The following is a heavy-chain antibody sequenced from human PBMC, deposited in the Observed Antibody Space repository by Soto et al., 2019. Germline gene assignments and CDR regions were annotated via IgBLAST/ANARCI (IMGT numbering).Heavy chain of an antibody. CDR2: INEDGNEK. Sequence: PGGSLRLSCAASRFSFANYWMSWVRQAPGKGLEWVGHINEDGNEKSYADSVRGRFTISRDNAKKSVYLQMNSMRAEDTAVYYCARGIDDQASYGMDLWGQGTTVTVSS. V-gene: IGHV3-7*01. CDR3: ARGIDDQASYGMDL. D-gene: IGHD3-16*02. CDR1: RFSFANYW. J-gene: IGHJ6*02.